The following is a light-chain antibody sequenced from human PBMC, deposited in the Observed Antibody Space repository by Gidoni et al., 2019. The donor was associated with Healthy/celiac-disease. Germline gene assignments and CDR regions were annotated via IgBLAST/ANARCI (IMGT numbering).Light chain of an antibody. V-gene: IGKV3-20*01. J-gene: IGKJ3*01. Sequence: EIVLTQSPGTLSLSPGERATLSCRASQSVSSSYLAWYLQKPGQAPRLLIYGASSRATGIPDRFSGSGSGTDFTLTISRLEPEDFAVYYCQQYGSSPPATFGPGTKVDIK. CDR3: QQYGSSPPAT. CDR2: GAS. CDR1: QSVSSSY.